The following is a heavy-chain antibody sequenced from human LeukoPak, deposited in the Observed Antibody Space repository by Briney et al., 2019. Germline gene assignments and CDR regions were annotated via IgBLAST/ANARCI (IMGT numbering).Heavy chain of an antibody. Sequence: GRSLRLSCAASGFTFSSYGMHWVRQAPGEGLEWVAVISYDGSNKYYVDSVKGRFTISRDNSKNTLYLQMNSLRAEDTAVYYCAKDSYFDYGDYGHFDFDYWGQGTLVTVSS. CDR1: GFTFSSYG. D-gene: IGHD4-17*01. CDR2: ISYDGSNK. CDR3: AKDSYFDYGDYGHFDFDY. J-gene: IGHJ4*02. V-gene: IGHV3-30*18.